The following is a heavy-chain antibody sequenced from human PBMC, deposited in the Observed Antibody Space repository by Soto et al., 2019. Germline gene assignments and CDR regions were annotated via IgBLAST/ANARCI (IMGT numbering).Heavy chain of an antibody. CDR1: GFTFSGFY. D-gene: IGHD2-15*01. J-gene: IGHJ6*02. CDR2: IKPNTDDT. CDR3: ARSPYSLEGDGQNYYYGMDL. Sequence: QVQLVQSGAAVKRPGASVKVSCEPSGFTFSGFYLHWVRQAPGQGLEWMGWIKPNTDDTGYAQKFQGRVTLTWDTSSSAGYLDLSMLRSDDTAVYYCARSPYSLEGDGQNYYYGMDLWGLGTTVTVSS. V-gene: IGHV1-2*02.